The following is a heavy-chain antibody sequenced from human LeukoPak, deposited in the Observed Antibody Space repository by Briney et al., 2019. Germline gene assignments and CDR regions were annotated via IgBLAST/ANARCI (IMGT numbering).Heavy chain of an antibody. J-gene: IGHJ6*03. D-gene: IGHD6-19*01. CDR2: IYHSGST. Sequence: KPSETLSLTCAVSGYSISSGYYWGWIRQPPGKGLEWIGSIYHSGSTYYNPSLKSRVTISVDTSKNQFSLKLSSVTAADTAVYYCARLVAGGYYYYMDVWGKGTTVTVSS. CDR3: ARLVAGGYYYYMDV. V-gene: IGHV4-38-2*01. CDR1: GYSISSGYY.